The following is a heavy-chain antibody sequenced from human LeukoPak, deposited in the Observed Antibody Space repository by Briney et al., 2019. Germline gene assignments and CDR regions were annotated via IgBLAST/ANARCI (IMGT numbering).Heavy chain of an antibody. CDR3: ARHNEIYYYDSSGYYPVPFDY. J-gene: IGHJ4*02. CDR1: SGSISSSSYY. D-gene: IGHD3-22*01. CDR2: IYYSGIT. Sequence: PSETLSLTCTVSSGSISSSSYYWGWIRQPPGRGLEWIGSIYYSGITYYNPSLKSRVTKSVDTSKNQFSLKLSSVTAADTAVYYCARHNEIYYYDSSGYYPVPFDYWGQGTLVTVSS. V-gene: IGHV4-39*01.